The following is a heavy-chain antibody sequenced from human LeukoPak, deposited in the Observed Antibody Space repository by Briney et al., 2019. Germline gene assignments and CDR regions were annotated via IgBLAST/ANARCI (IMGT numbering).Heavy chain of an antibody. CDR3: ARGPRRYCSGGSCYSYGY. Sequence: SETLSLTCAVYGGSFSGYYWSWIRQPPGKGLEWIGEINHSGSTNYNPSLKSRVTISVDTSKNQFSLKLSSVTAADTAVYYCARGPRRYCSGGSCYSYGYWGQGTLVTVSS. V-gene: IGHV4-34*01. J-gene: IGHJ4*02. D-gene: IGHD2-15*01. CDR1: GGSFSGYY. CDR2: INHSGST.